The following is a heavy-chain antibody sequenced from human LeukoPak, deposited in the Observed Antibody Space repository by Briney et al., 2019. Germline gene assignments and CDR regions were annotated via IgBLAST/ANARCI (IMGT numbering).Heavy chain of an antibody. CDR3: AKDTGYYYDSSNYLGY. V-gene: IGHV3-9*01. J-gene: IGHJ4*02. Sequence: GGSLRLSCAASGFTFDDYAMHWVRQAPGKGLEWVSGISWNSGSIGYADSVKGRFTISRDNAKNSLYLQMNSLRAEDTALYYCAKDTGYYYDSSNYLGYWGQGTLVTVSS. CDR1: GFTFDDYA. D-gene: IGHD3-22*01. CDR2: ISWNSGSI.